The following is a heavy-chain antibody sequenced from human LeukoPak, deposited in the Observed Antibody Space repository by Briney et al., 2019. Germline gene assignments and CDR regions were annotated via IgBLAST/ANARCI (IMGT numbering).Heavy chain of an antibody. CDR2: INHSGST. CDR3: ARGYGGSYTGRWFDP. J-gene: IGHJ5*02. CDR1: GGSFSGYY. Sequence: SETLSLTCAVYGGSFSGYYWSWIRQPPGKGLEWIGEINHSGSTNYNPSLKSRVTISVDTSKNQFSLKLSSVTAADTAVYYCARGYGGSYTGRWFDPWGQGTLVTVSS. D-gene: IGHD1-26*01. V-gene: IGHV4-34*01.